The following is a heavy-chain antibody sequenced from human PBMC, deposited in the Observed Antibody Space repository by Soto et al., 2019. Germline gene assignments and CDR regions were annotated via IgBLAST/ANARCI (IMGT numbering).Heavy chain of an antibody. CDR1: GYTFTSYY. CDR2: INANNGNT. CDR3: ARGSIAVAGTDYYYYGMDV. V-gene: IGHV1-46*01. D-gene: IGHD6-19*01. J-gene: IGHJ6*02. Sequence: GGSVKVSCKASGYTFTSYYMHWVRQAPGQGLEWMGRINANNGNTSYAQKFQGRVTMTTDTSTSTAYMELRSLRSDDTAVYYCARGSIAVAGTDYYYYGMDVWGQGTTVTVSS.